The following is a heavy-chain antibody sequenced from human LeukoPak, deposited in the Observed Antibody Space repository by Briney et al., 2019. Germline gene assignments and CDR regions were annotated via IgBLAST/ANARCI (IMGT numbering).Heavy chain of an antibody. CDR1: GGSISSGSYY. CDR3: ARDGNDYGDYARDY. J-gene: IGHJ4*02. V-gene: IGHV4-61*02. D-gene: IGHD4-17*01. Sequence: SETLSLTCTVSGGSISSGSYYWRWLRQPAGKGLEWIGRIYTSGSTNYNPSLKSRVTISVDTSKNQFSLKLSSVTAADTAVYYCARDGNDYGDYARDYGGQGTLVTVSS. CDR2: IYTSGST.